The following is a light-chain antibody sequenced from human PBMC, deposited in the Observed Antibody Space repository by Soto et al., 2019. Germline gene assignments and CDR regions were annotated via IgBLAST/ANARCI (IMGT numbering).Light chain of an antibody. CDR1: QFVSSN. J-gene: IGKJ1*01. CDR2: GAS. V-gene: IGKV3-15*01. CDR3: QQFNNWPRT. Sequence: EIVMTQSPATLSVSPGERATLSCRASQFVSSNLAWYQQKPGQAPRLLIYGASTRATGIPARFSGSGSGTEFTLTINSLQSEDFAVYYCQQFNNWPRTSGQGTKVEIK.